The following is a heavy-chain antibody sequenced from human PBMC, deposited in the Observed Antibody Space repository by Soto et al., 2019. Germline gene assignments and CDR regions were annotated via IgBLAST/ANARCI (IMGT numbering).Heavy chain of an antibody. D-gene: IGHD3-3*01. Sequence: SETLSLTCTVSGGSISSSSYYWGWIRQPPGKGLEWIGSIYYSGSTYYNPSLKSRVTISVDTSKNQFSLKLSSVTAADTAVYYCAARPSYYDFWSGYSADYWGQGTLVTVSS. CDR3: AARPSYYDFWSGYSADY. CDR2: IYYSGST. CDR1: GGSISSSSYY. J-gene: IGHJ4*02. V-gene: IGHV4-39*07.